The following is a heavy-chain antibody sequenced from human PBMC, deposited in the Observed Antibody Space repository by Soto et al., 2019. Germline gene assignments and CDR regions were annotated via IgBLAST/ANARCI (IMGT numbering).Heavy chain of an antibody. CDR1: GGSFSGYY. Sequence: PSETLSLTCAVYGGSFSGYYWSWIRQPPGKGLEWIGEINHSGSTNYNPSLKSRVTISVDTPKNQFSLKLSSVTAADTAVYYCARGGLRRYSSSWYWVDPWGQGTLVTVS. CDR2: INHSGST. D-gene: IGHD6-13*01. CDR3: ARGGLRRYSSSWYWVDP. J-gene: IGHJ5*02. V-gene: IGHV4-34*01.